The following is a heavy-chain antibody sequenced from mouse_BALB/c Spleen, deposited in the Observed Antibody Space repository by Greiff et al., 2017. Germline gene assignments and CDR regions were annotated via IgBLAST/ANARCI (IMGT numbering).Heavy chain of an antibody. CDR1: GFTFSDYY. CDR3: ARDYYGSSYDAWFAY. J-gene: IGHJ3*01. Sequence: EVKLMESGGGLVKPGGSLKLSCAASGFTFSDYYMYWVRQTPEKRLEWVATISDGGSYTYYPDSVKGRFTISRDNAKNNLYLQMSSLKSEDTAMYYCARDYYGSSYDAWFAYWGQGTLVTVSA. CDR2: ISDGGSYT. D-gene: IGHD1-1*01. V-gene: IGHV5-4*02.